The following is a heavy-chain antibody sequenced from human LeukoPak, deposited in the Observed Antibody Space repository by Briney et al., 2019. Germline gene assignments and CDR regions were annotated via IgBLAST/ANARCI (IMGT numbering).Heavy chain of an antibody. Sequence: SETLSLTCTVSGDSISSSGCYWGWLRQPPGMGLEWIGSIHNSATTYFNPSLKSRVTISVDASKNQFSLKLSSVAAADTAIYYCARTYSSGQGAYYWGQGTLVTVSS. V-gene: IGHV4-39*07. CDR1: GDSISSSGCY. J-gene: IGHJ4*02. CDR3: ARTYSSGQGAYY. D-gene: IGHD3-22*01. CDR2: IHNSATT.